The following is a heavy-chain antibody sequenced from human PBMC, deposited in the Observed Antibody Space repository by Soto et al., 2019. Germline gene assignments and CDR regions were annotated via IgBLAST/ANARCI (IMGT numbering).Heavy chain of an antibody. CDR1: GYTFTSYY. V-gene: IGHV1-46*01. Sequence: ASVKVSCKAAGYTFTSYYMHWVRQAPGQGLEWMGIINPSGGSTSYAQKFQGRVTMTRDTSTSTVYMELSSLRSEDTAVYYCARESYSSSWLTYYYGMDVWGQGTTVTVSS. D-gene: IGHD6-13*01. CDR3: ARESYSSSWLTYYYGMDV. CDR2: INPSGGST. J-gene: IGHJ6*02.